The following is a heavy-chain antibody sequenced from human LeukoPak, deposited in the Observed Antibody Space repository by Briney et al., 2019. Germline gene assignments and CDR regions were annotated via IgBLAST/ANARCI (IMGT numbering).Heavy chain of an antibody. J-gene: IGHJ4*02. D-gene: IGHD2-21*02. CDR3: AKGDCGRDCYSNY. Sequence: PGGSLRLSCAASGFTFSSYGMHWVRQAPGKGLEWVAVIWYDGSNKYYADSVKGRFTISRDNSKNTLYLQMNSLRAEDTAVYYCAKGDCGRDCYSNYWGQGTLVTVSS. V-gene: IGHV3-33*06. CDR1: GFTFSSYG. CDR2: IWYDGSNK.